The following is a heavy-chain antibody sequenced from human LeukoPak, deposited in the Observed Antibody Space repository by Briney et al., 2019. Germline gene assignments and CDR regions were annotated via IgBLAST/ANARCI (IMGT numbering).Heavy chain of an antibody. J-gene: IGHJ4*02. D-gene: IGHD4-17*01. V-gene: IGHV1-2*06. Sequence: ASVKVSCKASGYTFTNYYIHWVRQAPGQGLEWMGRIKPNSGDTDYAQKFQGRVTMTRDTSISTAYMELSRLKFDDTSVYYCARDRDYGDYLGDYWGQGSLVTVTS. CDR2: IKPNSGDT. CDR1: GYTFTNYY. CDR3: ARDRDYGDYLGDY.